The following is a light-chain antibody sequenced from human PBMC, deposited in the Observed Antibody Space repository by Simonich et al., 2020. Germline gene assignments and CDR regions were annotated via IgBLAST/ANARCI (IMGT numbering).Light chain of an antibody. Sequence: QSALTQPRSVSGSPGQSVTISCTGTSSDVGGYNYVSWYQQHPGKAHKLMIYDVSKRPSGGPDRFSGSKSGNTASLTISGLQAEDEADYYCCSYAGSYTLVFGGGTKLTVL. CDR1: SSDVGGYNY. V-gene: IGLV2-11*01. CDR3: CSYAGSYTLV. J-gene: IGLJ3*02. CDR2: DVS.